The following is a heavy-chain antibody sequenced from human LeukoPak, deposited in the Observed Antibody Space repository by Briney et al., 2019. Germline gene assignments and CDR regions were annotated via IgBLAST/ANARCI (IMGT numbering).Heavy chain of an antibody. J-gene: IGHJ4*02. D-gene: IGHD4-17*01. V-gene: IGHV3-23*01. CDR3: TRDYADYVGYFFFDY. CDR1: GLTLNNDA. Sequence: PGRFLRLACAVSGLTLNNDATNCVSQAPGDWRGLAASISGDGETTYYADSAKGRFTISRDNSKNTLYLQMNSLRAEDTAVYYCTRDYADYVGYFFFDYWGQGTLVTVSS. CDR2: ISGDGETT.